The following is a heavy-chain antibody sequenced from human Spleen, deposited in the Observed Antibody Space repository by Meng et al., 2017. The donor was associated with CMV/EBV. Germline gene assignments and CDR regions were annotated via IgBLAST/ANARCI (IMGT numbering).Heavy chain of an antibody. V-gene: IGHV4-39*01. Sequence: SETLSLTCTVSGGSISFSSNYWGWIRQPPGKGLEWIGNIYYSGSTYYNPSLKSRVTISVDTSKNQFSLKLSSVTAADTAVYYCAYKRGYYYYGMDVWGQGTTVTVSS. CDR1: GGSISFSSNY. J-gene: IGHJ6*02. D-gene: IGHD1-14*01. CDR2: IYYSGST. CDR3: AYKRGYYYYGMDV.